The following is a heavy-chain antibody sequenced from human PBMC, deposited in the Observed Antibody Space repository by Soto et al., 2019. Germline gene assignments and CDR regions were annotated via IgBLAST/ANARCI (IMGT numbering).Heavy chain of an antibody. D-gene: IGHD2-8*01. CDR3: ARNCTYGVCYAVFNWFDP. CDR1: GYTFTSYG. CDR2: ISAYNGNT. J-gene: IGHJ5*02. V-gene: IGHV1-18*04. Sequence: QVQLVQSGAEVKKPGASVKVSCKASGYTFTSYGISWVRQAPGQGLEWMGWISAYNGNTNYAQKLQGRVTMTTGTSTSTAYMELGRLSFYDTAGYDGARNCTYGVCYAVFNWFDPWGQGTLVTVSS.